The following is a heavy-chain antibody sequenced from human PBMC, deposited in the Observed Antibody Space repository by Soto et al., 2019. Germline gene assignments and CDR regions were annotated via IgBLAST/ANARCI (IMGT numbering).Heavy chain of an antibody. CDR2: IYYTGST. D-gene: IGHD2-21*02. Sequence: SETLSLTCTVSSGSISTYYWSWIRQPPGKGLEWIGYIYYTGSTNYNPSLKSRVTISVDTSKNQFSLKLSSVTAADTAVYYCARGLPTVVTPYVDYWGQGTLVTVSS. J-gene: IGHJ4*02. CDR3: ARGLPTVVTPYVDY. V-gene: IGHV4-59*01. CDR1: SGSISTYY.